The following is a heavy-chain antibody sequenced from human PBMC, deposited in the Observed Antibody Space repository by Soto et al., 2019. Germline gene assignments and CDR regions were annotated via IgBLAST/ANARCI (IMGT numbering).Heavy chain of an antibody. CDR1: GGSFSGYH. CDR3: ARRAGYSSGWVYFDN. J-gene: IGHJ4*02. D-gene: IGHD6-19*01. Sequence: QVQLQQWGAGLLKPSETLSLTCAVYGGSFSGYHWSWIRQPPGKGLEWIGEFNHSGSTKYNPSLKSRVMISADSSKNQFSLKLSSVTAADTAVYYCARRAGYSSGWVYFDNWGQGTLVAVSS. CDR2: FNHSGST. V-gene: IGHV4-34*01.